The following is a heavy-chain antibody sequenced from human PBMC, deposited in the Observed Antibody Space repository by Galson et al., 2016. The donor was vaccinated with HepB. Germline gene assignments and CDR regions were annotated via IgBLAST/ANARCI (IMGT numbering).Heavy chain of an antibody. CDR2: ISSNGGST. D-gene: IGHD5-24*01. J-gene: IGHJ5*02. V-gene: IGHV3-64D*09. CDR1: GFTFSNYV. CDR3: VQLRRDYYKTYNWFDP. Sequence: SLRLSCAASGFTFSNYVMYWVRQAPGKGLEYVSVISSNGGSTYYADSVKGRFFISRDNSKNTLFLQMNSLRVEDTAAYYCVQLRRDYYKTYNWFDPWGQGTLVTVSS.